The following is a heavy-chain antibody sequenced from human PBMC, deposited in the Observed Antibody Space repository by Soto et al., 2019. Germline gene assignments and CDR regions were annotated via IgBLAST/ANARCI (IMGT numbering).Heavy chain of an antibody. Sequence: EVQLVESGGGLVQPGGSVRLSCVGSGFIFEDFAMNWVRQVPGKGLEWVSGISWNSATLAYADSVKGRFIVSRDNAKNILYLQINSLRAEDAALYYCAKDVGSYYYDTSAYLYDYWGQGTLVTVSS. J-gene: IGHJ4*02. CDR1: GFIFEDFA. CDR3: AKDVGSYYYDTSAYLYDY. CDR2: ISWNSATL. V-gene: IGHV3-9*01. D-gene: IGHD3-22*01.